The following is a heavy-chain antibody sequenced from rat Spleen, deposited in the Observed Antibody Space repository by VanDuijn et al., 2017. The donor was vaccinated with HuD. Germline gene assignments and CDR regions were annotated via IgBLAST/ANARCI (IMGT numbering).Heavy chain of an antibody. V-gene: IGHV5-25*01. J-gene: IGHJ1*01. CDR2: LSYDGSKT. CDR3: ARQWLTGSHWFFDF. CDR1: GFTFSHYD. Sequence: EVQLVESGGGLVQPGRSMKLSCAASGFTFSHYDMAWVRQTPKKGLEWVAFLSYDGSKTFYRDSVKGRFTISRDNAKSTLYLQMDSLRSGDTATYYCARQWLTGSHWFFDFWGPGTMVTVSS. D-gene: IGHD1-4*01.